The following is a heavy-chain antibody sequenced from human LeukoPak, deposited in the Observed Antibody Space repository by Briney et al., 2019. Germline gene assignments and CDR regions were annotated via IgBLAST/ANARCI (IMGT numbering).Heavy chain of an antibody. J-gene: IGHJ4*02. D-gene: IGHD4-11*01. V-gene: IGHV3-23*01. CDR3: AKVGALRYSNYAEPIAHFDY. Sequence: PGGSLRLSCAASGFSFEDYGMSWVRQAPGKGLEWVSAISGSGGSTYYADSVKGRLTIPRDNSKNTLYRQMNSLRAEDTAVYSCAKVGALRYSNYAEPIAHFDYWGQGTLVTVSS. CDR2: ISGSGGST. CDR1: GFSFEDYG.